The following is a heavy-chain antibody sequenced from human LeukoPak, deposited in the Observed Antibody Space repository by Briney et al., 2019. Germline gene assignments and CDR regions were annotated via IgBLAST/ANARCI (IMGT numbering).Heavy chain of an antibody. Sequence: SVKVTCKASGGTFSNYAISWVRQAPGQGLVWMGQIIPILGIANYAQKFQGRVTITADKSTSTAYMELSSLRSEDTAVYYCARDSPSESSGDSSGWYPSYYFDYWGQGTLVTVSS. CDR1: GGTFSNYA. CDR2: IIPILGIA. J-gene: IGHJ4*02. D-gene: IGHD6-19*01. V-gene: IGHV1-69*10. CDR3: ARDSPSESSGDSSGWYPSYYFDY.